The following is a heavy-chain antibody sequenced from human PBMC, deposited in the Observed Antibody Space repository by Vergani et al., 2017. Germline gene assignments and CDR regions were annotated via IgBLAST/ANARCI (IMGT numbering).Heavy chain of an antibody. CDR2: ISWNSGSI. CDR3: AKDPSYYYDSSGYLDY. CDR1: GFTFDDYA. D-gene: IGHD3-22*01. V-gene: IGHV3-9*01. J-gene: IGHJ4*02. Sequence: EVQLVESGGGLVQPGRSLRLSCAASGFTFDDYAMHWVRQAPGKGLEWVSGISWNSGSIGYADSVKGRFTISRDNAKNSLYLPMNSLRAEDTALYYCAKDPSYYYDSSGYLDYWGQGTLVTVSS.